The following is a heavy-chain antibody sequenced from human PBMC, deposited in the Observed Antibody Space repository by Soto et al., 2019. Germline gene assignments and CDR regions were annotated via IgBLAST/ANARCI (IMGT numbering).Heavy chain of an antibody. Sequence: GGSLRLSCAASGFTVSSNYMSWVRQAPGKGLDWVSLISSGGSAYYADSVKGRFTISRDTSKNTLYLQMNSLKTEDTAVYYCNTDPVTMIVVVPSSGWGQGTLVTSPQ. J-gene: IGHJ4*02. D-gene: IGHD3-22*01. CDR2: ISSGGSA. CDR3: NTDPVTMIVVVPSSG. CDR1: GFTVSSNY. V-gene: IGHV3-66*01.